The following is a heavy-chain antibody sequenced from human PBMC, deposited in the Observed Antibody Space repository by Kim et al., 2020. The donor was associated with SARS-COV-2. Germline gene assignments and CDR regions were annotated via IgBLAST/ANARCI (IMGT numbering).Heavy chain of an antibody. D-gene: IGHD7-27*01. CDR2: ISSSSSYI. V-gene: IGHV3-21*01. Sequence: GGSLRLSCAASGFTFSSYSMNWVRQAPGKGLEWVSSISSSSSYIYYADSGKGRFTISRDNAKNSLYLQMNSLRAEDTAVYYCARDLEAGDIDYWGQGTLVTVSS. CDR1: GFTFSSYS. J-gene: IGHJ4*02. CDR3: ARDLEAGDIDY.